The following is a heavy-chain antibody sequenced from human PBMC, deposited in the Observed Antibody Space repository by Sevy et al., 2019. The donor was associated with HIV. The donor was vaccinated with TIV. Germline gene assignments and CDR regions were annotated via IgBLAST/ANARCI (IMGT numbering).Heavy chain of an antibody. Sequence: GGSLRLSCAASRFTFKTYWMSGVRQPPGKGLEWVSTLSFGCGEINYADSVKGRFTISRDNSKSSVYLQMNNLRPEDTAVYYCAREGCTKPHDYWGQGTLVTVSS. D-gene: IGHD2-8*01. J-gene: IGHJ4*02. CDR3: AREGCTKPHDY. V-gene: IGHV3-23*01. CDR2: LSFGCGEI. CDR1: RFTFKTYW.